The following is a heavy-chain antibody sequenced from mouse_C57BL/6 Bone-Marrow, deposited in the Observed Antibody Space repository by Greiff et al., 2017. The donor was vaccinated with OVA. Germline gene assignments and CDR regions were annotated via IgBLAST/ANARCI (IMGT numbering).Heavy chain of an antibody. CDR1: GYTFTSYW. Sequence: QVQLQQPGAELVKPGASVKLSCKASGYTFTSYWMQLVKQRPGQGLEWVGEIDPSDSYTNYNQKFKGKATLTVDTSSSKAYVQLSIVTAENSAVYYYARRSYYYGSSHYFDYWGQGTTLTVSS. CDR2: IDPSDSYT. V-gene: IGHV1-50*01. CDR3: ARRSYYYGSSHYFDY. J-gene: IGHJ2*01. D-gene: IGHD1-1*01.